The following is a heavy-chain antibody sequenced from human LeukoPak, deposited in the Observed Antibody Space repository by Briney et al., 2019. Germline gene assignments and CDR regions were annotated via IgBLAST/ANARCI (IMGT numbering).Heavy chain of an antibody. CDR3: AKEGTPQVSTWYDL. Sequence: PGRSLRLSCAASGVTLSPYGMHWVRHAPGKGLEWVAVISYEGGTQHYADSVKGRSIISRDNPRNTLYLQMNILRTEDTAVYYCAKEGTPQVSTWYDLWGQGTQVIVSS. V-gene: IGHV3-30*18. CDR1: GVTLSPYG. CDR2: ISYEGGTQ. D-gene: IGHD3-10*01. J-gene: IGHJ5*02.